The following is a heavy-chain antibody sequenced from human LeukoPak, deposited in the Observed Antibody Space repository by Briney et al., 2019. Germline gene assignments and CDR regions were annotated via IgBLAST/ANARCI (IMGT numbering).Heavy chain of an antibody. J-gene: IGHJ6*03. D-gene: IGHD3-9*01. Sequence: KPSETLSLTCAVYGGSFSGYYWSWIRQPPGKGLEWIGEINHSGSTNYNPSLKSRVTISVDTSKNQFSLKLSSVTAADTAVYYCARGPRMSPYYDILTGYYQKYYYYYYMDVWGKGTTVTVSS. CDR1: GGSFSGYY. CDR2: INHSGST. CDR3: ARGPRMSPYYDILTGYYQKYYYYYYMDV. V-gene: IGHV4-34*01.